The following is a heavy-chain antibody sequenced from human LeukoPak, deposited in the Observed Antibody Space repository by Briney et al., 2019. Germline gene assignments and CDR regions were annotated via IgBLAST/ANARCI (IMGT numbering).Heavy chain of an antibody. CDR3: ARHVGLFGAAAANAFDI. D-gene: IGHD6-13*01. V-gene: IGHV5-51*01. CDR1: GYSFTSYW. J-gene: IGHJ3*02. Sequence: GESLKISCKGSGYSFTSYWIGWVRQLPGKGLEGMGIIYPGDSDTRYSPSFQGQVTISADKSISTAYLQWSSLKASDTAMYYCARHVGLFGAAAANAFDIWGQGTMVTVSS. CDR2: IYPGDSDT.